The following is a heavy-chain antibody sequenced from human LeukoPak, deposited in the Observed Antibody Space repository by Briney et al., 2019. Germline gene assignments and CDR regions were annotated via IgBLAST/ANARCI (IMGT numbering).Heavy chain of an antibody. CDR3: ARGAYGDYGWFDP. CDR1: GFTFSSYG. CDR2: ISSSRSYI. Sequence: PGGSLRLSCAASGFTFSSYGMHWVRQAPGKGLEWVSSISSSRSYIYYADSVKGRFTISRDNAKNSLYLQMNSLRAEDTAVYYCARGAYGDYGWFDPWGQGTLVTVSS. D-gene: IGHD4-17*01. J-gene: IGHJ5*02. V-gene: IGHV3-21*01.